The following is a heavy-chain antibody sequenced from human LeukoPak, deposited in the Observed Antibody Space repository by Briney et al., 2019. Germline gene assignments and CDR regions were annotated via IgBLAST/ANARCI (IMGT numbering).Heavy chain of an antibody. D-gene: IGHD6-13*01. CDR2: ISYDGSNK. CDR1: GFTFSSYA. V-gene: IGHV3-30-3*01. J-gene: IGHJ5*02. CDR3: ARHRIAAARQINWFDP. Sequence: PGGSLRLSCAASGFTFSSYAMHWVRQAPGKGLEWVAVISYDGSNKYYADSVKGRFTISRDNSKNTLYLQMNSLRAEDTAVYYCARHRIAAARQINWFDPWGQGTLVTVSS.